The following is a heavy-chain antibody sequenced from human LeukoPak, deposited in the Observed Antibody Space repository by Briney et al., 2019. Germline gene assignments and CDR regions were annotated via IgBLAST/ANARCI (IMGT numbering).Heavy chain of an antibody. Sequence: SETLSLTCAVYGGSFSGYYWSWIRQPPGKGLEWIGEINHSGSTNYNPSLKSRVTISVDTSKNQFSLKLSSVTAADTAVYYCVSGRVAGIDAFDIWGQGTMVTFSS. J-gene: IGHJ3*02. CDR3: VSGRVAGIDAFDI. CDR1: GGSFSGYY. D-gene: IGHD6-19*01. V-gene: IGHV4-34*01. CDR2: INHSGST.